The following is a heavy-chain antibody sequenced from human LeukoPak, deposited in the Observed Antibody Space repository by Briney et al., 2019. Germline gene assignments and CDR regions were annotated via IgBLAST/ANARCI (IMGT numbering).Heavy chain of an antibody. CDR1: GYTFTSYY. CDR2: IIPIFGTA. J-gene: IGHJ5*02. CDR3: ARDAAAPYKYWFDP. V-gene: IGHV1-69*13. D-gene: IGHD6-13*01. Sequence: SVKVSCKASGYTFTSYYMYWVRQAPGQGLEWMGGIIPIFGTANYAQKFQGRVTITADESTSTAYMELSSLRSEDTAVYYCARDAAAPYKYWFDPWGQGTLVTVSS.